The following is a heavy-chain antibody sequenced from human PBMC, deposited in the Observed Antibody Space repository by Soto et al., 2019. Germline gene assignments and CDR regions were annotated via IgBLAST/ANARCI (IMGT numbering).Heavy chain of an antibody. D-gene: IGHD4-17*01. CDR1: LGSVSIGSYA. J-gene: IGHJ3*02. Sequence: PSETLSITCTFSLGSVSIGSYAWSWIRQPPGKGLEWIGYISNSGNTNYNPSLKSRVTISVDTSKNQFSLKVSSVTAADTALYYCARSGPGDYEAVEIWGQGTMVTVSS. CDR3: ARSGPGDYEAVEI. CDR2: ISNSGNT. V-gene: IGHV4-61*01.